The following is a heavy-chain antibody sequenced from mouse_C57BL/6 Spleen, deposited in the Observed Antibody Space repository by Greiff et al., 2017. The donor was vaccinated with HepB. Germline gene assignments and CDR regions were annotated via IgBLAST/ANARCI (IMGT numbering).Heavy chain of an antibody. CDR1: GFTFTDYY. CDR3: ARLSNYDGFAY. D-gene: IGHD2-5*01. CDR2: IRNKANGYTT. Sequence: EVKVEESGGGLVQPGGSLSLSCAASGFTFTDYYMSWVRQPPGKALEWLGFIRNKANGYTTEYSASVKGRFTISRDNSQSILYLQMNALRAEDSATYYCARLSNYDGFAYWGQGTLVTVSA. J-gene: IGHJ3*01. V-gene: IGHV7-3*01.